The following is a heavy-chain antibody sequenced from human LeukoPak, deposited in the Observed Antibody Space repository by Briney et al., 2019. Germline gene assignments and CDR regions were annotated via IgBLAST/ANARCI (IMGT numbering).Heavy chain of an antibody. V-gene: IGHV3-11*04. J-gene: IGHJ4*02. CDR2: IRSDSSTI. Sequence: PGGSLRLSCAASRFTFSDYYMSWIRQAPGKGPEWVSNIRSDSSTIYYADSVKGRFTVSRDNAKNSLYLQMNSLRAEDTAVYYCARGRSGYYPYYFDYWGQGTLVTVSS. CDR1: RFTFSDYY. CDR3: ARGRSGYYPYYFDY. D-gene: IGHD3-22*01.